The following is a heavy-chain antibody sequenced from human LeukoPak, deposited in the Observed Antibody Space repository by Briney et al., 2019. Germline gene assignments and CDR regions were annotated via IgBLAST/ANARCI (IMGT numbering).Heavy chain of an antibody. Sequence: ASVKVSCKASGYTFTGYYMHWVRQPPGQGLEWMGWINPNSGGTNYAQKFQGWVTMTRDTSNSTAYMELSRLRSDDTAVYYCARQMRYCSSTSCYGNWFDPWGQGTLVTVSS. V-gene: IGHV1-2*04. J-gene: IGHJ5*02. CDR2: INPNSGGT. D-gene: IGHD2-2*01. CDR1: GYTFTGYY. CDR3: ARQMRYCSSTSCYGNWFDP.